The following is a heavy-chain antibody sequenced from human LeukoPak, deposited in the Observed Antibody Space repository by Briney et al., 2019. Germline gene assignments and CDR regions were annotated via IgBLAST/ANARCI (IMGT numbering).Heavy chain of an antibody. D-gene: IGHD3-22*01. J-gene: IGHJ6*02. CDR3: ARQRYDSAGYYSAEYYYGLDV. V-gene: IGHV4-59*01. CDR2: IYYSGST. CDR1: GDSISSYY. Sequence: SETLSLTCTVSGDSISSYYWSWIRQPPGKGLEWIGYIYYSGSTNYNPSLKSRVTISIDTSKNQFSLKLTSVTAADTAVYYCARQRYDSAGYYSAEYYYGLDVWGQGTTVTVSS.